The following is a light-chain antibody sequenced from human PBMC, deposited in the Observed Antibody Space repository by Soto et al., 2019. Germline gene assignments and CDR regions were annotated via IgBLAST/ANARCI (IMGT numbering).Light chain of an antibody. V-gene: IGKV3-20*01. CDR3: QKYDNSPLT. CDR2: GAS. J-gene: IGKJ4*01. CDR1: QSVSSSF. Sequence: EIVLTQSPGTLSLSPGERATLSCRASQSVSSSFLAWYQQKPGQAPRLLIYGASSRATGIPDRFSGSGSGTDFTLTISRLEPEDFAVYYCQKYDNSPLTFGGGTKVESK.